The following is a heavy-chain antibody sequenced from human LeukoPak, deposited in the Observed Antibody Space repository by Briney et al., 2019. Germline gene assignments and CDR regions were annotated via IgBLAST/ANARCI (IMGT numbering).Heavy chain of an antibody. CDR1: SGSISSYY. CDR3: ARGKTYYGISKDAFDI. V-gene: IGHV4-59*01. CDR2: IYYSGSA. D-gene: IGHD3-10*01. Sequence: PSETLSLTCTVSSGSISSYYWSWIRQPPGKGLEWIGYIYYSGSANYNPSLRSRVTISVDTSKNQFSLKLNSVTAAAPAVYYCARGKTYYGISKDAFDIWGQGTMVTVSS. J-gene: IGHJ3*02.